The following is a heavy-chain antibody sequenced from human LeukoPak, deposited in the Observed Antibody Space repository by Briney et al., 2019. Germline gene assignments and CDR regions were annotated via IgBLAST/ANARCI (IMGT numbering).Heavy chain of an antibody. D-gene: IGHD5-18*01. Sequence: GGSLRLSCAVSGFTFSNHGMSWVRQAPGKALECVSTISANGGSTYYADSVKGRFTISRDNSNNMVYLQMDSLRAEDTATYYCAKLNSYGDYWGQGTLVTISS. CDR3: AKLNSYGDY. CDR2: ISANGGST. CDR1: GFTFSNHG. V-gene: IGHV3-23*01. J-gene: IGHJ4*02.